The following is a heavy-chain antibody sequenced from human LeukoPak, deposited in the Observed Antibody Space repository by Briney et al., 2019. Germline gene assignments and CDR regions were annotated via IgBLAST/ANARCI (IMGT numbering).Heavy chain of an antibody. J-gene: IGHJ5*02. CDR2: IYYSGST. Sequence: SETLSLTCTVSGGSISSSSYYWGWIRQPPGKGLEWIGSIYYSGSTYYNPSLKSRVTISVDTSKNQFSLKLSSVTAADTAVYYCARGVIRVGYQLLGDRIWFDPWGQGTLVTVSS. V-gene: IGHV4-39*01. D-gene: IGHD2-2*01. CDR3: ARGVIRVGYQLLGDRIWFDP. CDR1: GGSISSSSYY.